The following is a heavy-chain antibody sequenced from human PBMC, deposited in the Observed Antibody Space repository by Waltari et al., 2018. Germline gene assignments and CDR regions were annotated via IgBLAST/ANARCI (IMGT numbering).Heavy chain of an antibody. Sequence: QLQLQESGPGLVKPSETLSLTCTVSGVSISSSSSSWGWIRQPPGKGLEWIGSIYYSGSTYYNPSLKSRVTISVDTSKNQFSLKLSSVTAADTAVYYCARHPAMTIMLWYFDLWGRGTLVTVSS. J-gene: IGHJ2*01. CDR3: ARHPAMTIMLWYFDL. CDR1: GVSISSSSSS. CDR2: IYYSGST. V-gene: IGHV4-39*01. D-gene: IGHD2-8*01.